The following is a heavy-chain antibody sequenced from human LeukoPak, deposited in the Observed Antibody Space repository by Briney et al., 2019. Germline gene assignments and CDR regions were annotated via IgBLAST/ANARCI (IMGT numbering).Heavy chain of an antibody. J-gene: IGHJ4*02. CDR2: MNPNNGNT. V-gene: IGHV1-8*01. CDR3: ARVPPGRANY. Sequence: ASVKVSCKASGYTFTNYDINWVRRATGQGPEWMGWMNPNNGNTGSAQNFQGRLTMTRNTSISTAYMELSSLRSDDTAVYYCARVPPGRANYWGQGTLVTVSP. CDR1: GYTFTNYD. D-gene: IGHD2-15*01.